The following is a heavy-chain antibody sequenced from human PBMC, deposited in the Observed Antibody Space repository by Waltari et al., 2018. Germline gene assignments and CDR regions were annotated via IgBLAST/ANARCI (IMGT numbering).Heavy chain of an antibody. D-gene: IGHD6-6*01. V-gene: IGHV3-7*05. CDR3: ARVPLMYSSSSRWRNWFDP. CDR2: RKEEGSEK. CDR1: GFTFSRYW. Sequence: EVQLVESGGGVVQPGGSLRLSCAVSGFTFSRYWMTWVRRAPGRGVEGVANRKEEGSEKYYVYSVKGRFTISRDNAKNSLSLQMNSLRAEDTAVYYCARVPLMYSSSSRWRNWFDPWGQGTLVTVSS. J-gene: IGHJ5*02.